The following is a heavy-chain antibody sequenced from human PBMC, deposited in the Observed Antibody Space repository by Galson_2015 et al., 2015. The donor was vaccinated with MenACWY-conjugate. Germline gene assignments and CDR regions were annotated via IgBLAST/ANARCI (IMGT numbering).Heavy chain of an antibody. Sequence: SETLSLTCAVYGGSFSGYYWSWIRQPPGKGLEWIGEIYHSGSTNYNPSLKSRVTISVDKSKNQFSLKLSSVTAADTAVYYCASKGYYDSSGYSPGRYFDYWGQGTLVTVSS. V-gene: IGHV4-34*01. J-gene: IGHJ4*02. D-gene: IGHD3-22*01. CDR1: GGSFSGYY. CDR2: IYHSGST. CDR3: ASKGYYDSSGYSPGRYFDY.